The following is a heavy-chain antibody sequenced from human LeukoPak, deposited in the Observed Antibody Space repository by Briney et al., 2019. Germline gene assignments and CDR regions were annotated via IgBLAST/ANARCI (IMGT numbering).Heavy chain of an antibody. CDR1: GGSFSGYY. CDR3: ARGYGSSWYVY. Sequence: PSETLSLTCAVYGGSFSGYYWSWIRQPPGKGLEWIGHIYYSGSTNYNPSLKSRVTISVDTSKNQFSLKLSSVTAADTAVYYCARGYGSSWYVYWGQGTLVTVSS. CDR2: IYYSGST. J-gene: IGHJ4*02. V-gene: IGHV4-59*01. D-gene: IGHD6-13*01.